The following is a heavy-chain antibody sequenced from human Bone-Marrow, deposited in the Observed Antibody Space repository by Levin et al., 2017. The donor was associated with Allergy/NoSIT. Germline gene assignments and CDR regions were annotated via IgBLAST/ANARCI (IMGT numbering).Heavy chain of an antibody. CDR3: VAGSGYQDF. CDR1: RGSISSRAHH. Sequence: SETLSLTCTVSRGSISSRAHHWAWIRQPPGTGLEWIGSIYFSGRTFYNPSLESRVTISVDTSKNQFSLKLSSVTAADTAVFYCVAGSGYQDFWGQGILITVSS. CDR2: IYFSGRT. V-gene: IGHV4-39*01. D-gene: IGHD6-19*01. J-gene: IGHJ4*02.